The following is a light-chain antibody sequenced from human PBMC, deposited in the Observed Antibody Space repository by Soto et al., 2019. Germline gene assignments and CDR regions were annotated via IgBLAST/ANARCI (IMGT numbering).Light chain of an antibody. CDR1: SSNIGAGYD. V-gene: IGLV1-40*01. Sequence: QSVLTQSSSVSGAPGQRVTISCTGSSSNIGAGYDVHWYQQVPGTAPKLLIYGNINRPSGVPDRISGSKSGTSASLAITGLQAEDEAAYYCQTYDRSLKAYVFGTGTKLTVL. J-gene: IGLJ1*01. CDR3: QTYDRSLKAYV. CDR2: GNI.